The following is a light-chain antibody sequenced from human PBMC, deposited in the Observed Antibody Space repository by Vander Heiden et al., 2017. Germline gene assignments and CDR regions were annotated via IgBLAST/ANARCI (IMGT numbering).Light chain of an antibody. Sequence: DVVLTQSPDSLAVSPGERATINCKSSQSVLYSSNNKNYLAWYQQKPGQPPKLLIYWASTRESGVPDRFSGSGSGTDFTLTISSLQAEDVAVYYCQQYYSTPYTFGRGTKLEIK. J-gene: IGKJ2*01. CDR1: QSVLYSSNNKNY. CDR2: WAS. V-gene: IGKV4-1*01. CDR3: QQYYSTPYT.